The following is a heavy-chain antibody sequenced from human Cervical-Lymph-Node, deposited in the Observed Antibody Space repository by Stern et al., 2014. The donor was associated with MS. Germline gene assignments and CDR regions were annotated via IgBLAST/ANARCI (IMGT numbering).Heavy chain of an antibody. CDR1: GFSLSTSGVG. Sequence: QVTLKESGPTLVKPTQTLTLTCTFSGFSLSTSGVGVGWIRRPPGKALEWLALIYWDDDKRYSPSLKSRLTITKDTSKNQVVLTMTNMDPVDTATYYCAHWYYYDSSGYSDYWGQGTLVTVSS. J-gene: IGHJ4*02. D-gene: IGHD3-22*01. V-gene: IGHV2-5*02. CDR3: AHWYYYDSSGYSDY. CDR2: IYWDDDK.